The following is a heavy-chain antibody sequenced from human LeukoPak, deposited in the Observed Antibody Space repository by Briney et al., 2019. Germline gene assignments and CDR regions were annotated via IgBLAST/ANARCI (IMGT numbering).Heavy chain of an antibody. D-gene: IGHD3-10*01. V-gene: IGHV3-30*04. Sequence: GGSLRLSCAASGFTFSSYAMHWVRQAPGKGLEWVAVISYDGSNKCYADSVKGRFTISRDNSKNTLYLQMNSLRAEDTAVYYCARGDKGSYWGQGTLVTVSS. CDR3: ARGDKGSY. CDR2: ISYDGSNK. J-gene: IGHJ4*02. CDR1: GFTFSSYA.